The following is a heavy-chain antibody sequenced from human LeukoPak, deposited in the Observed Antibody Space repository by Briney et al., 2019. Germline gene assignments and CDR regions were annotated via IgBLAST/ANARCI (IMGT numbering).Heavy chain of an antibody. D-gene: IGHD1-1*01. V-gene: IGHV3-74*01. CDR2: INSDGSST. CDR1: GFTFSSYW. CDR3: ASNNNAMGTDYYFDY. J-gene: IGHJ4*02. Sequence: GGSLRLSCAASGFTFSSYWMHWVRQAPGKGLVWVSRINSDGSSTSYADSVKGRFTISRDNAKDTLYLQMNSLRAEDTAVYYCASNNNAMGTDYYFDYWGQGALVTVSS.